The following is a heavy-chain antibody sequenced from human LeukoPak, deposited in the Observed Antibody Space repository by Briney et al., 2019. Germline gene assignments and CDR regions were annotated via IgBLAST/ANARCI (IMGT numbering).Heavy chain of an antibody. V-gene: IGHV3-7*01. Sequence: PGGSLRLSCAASGFTFSSYWMSWVRQAPGKGLEWVANIKEDGSEKYYVDSVKGRFTISRDNAKNSLYLEMSSLRAEDTAVYYCVRDQFKAFDYWGRGALVTVSS. CDR3: VRDQFKAFDY. CDR1: GFTFSSYW. CDR2: IKEDGSEK. J-gene: IGHJ4*02.